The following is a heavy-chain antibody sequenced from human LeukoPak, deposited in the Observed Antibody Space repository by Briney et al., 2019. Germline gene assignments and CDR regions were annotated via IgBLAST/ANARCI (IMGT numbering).Heavy chain of an antibody. D-gene: IGHD4-11*01. CDR3: AKYRTGPPYGLDV. Sequence: GGSLRLSCAASGFTFSTYAMDWVCQAPGKGLEWVSRISGSGGSTYYADSVKGRFTISRDNSKNTLYLQMNSLRAEDTAIYYCAKYRTGPPYGLDVWGQGTTVTVSS. V-gene: IGHV3-23*01. CDR1: GFTFSTYA. CDR2: ISGSGGST. J-gene: IGHJ6*02.